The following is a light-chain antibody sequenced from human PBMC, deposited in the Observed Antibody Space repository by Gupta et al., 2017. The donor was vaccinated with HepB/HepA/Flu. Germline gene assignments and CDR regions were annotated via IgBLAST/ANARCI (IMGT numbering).Light chain of an antibody. J-gene: IGKJ1*01. V-gene: IGKV3-20*01. CDR1: QSVASSY. Sequence: EVGLTQSPGSLSLSPGERATLSCRASQSVASSYLAWYQQKPGQAPRLLIYGTSSRATGIPDRFSGSGSGPDFTLTISRLEPEDFAMYYCQHSGSSPWTFGQGTKVEI. CDR2: GTS. CDR3: QHSGSSPWT.